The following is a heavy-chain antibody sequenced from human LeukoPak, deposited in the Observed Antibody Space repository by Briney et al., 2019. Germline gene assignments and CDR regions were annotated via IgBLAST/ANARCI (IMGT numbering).Heavy chain of an antibody. J-gene: IGHJ4*02. CDR3: YGEGY. CDR2: IRSDGTNK. Sequence: GGSLRLSCAASRFSFSSYDMHWVRQAPGKGLEWVTFIRSDGTNKYYADSVKGRFTISRDNPKNTLHLQMNSLRAEDTAVYYCYGEGYWGQGTLVTVSS. D-gene: IGHD4-17*01. CDR1: RFSFSSYD. V-gene: IGHV3-30*02.